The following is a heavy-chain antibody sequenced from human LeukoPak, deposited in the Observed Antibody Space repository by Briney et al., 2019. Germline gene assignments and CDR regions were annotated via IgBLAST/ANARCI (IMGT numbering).Heavy chain of an antibody. CDR2: ISSSSSYI. CDR1: GFTFSSYS. Sequence: PGGSLRLSCAASGFTFSSYSMNWVRQAPGKGLEWVSSISSSSSYIYYADSVKGRFTISRDNAKNSLYLQINNLRAEDTAVYYCARDPPVLRYFDWLPQRDAFDVWGQGTMVTVSS. D-gene: IGHD3-9*01. CDR3: ARDPPVLRYFDWLPQRDAFDV. V-gene: IGHV3-21*04. J-gene: IGHJ3*01.